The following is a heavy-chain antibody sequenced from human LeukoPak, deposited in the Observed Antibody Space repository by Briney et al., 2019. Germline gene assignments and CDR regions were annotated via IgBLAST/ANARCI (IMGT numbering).Heavy chain of an antibody. CDR2: IIGSGGGT. CDR3: AKARRIQLWFS. J-gene: IGHJ5*02. V-gene: IGHV3-23*01. D-gene: IGHD5-18*01. Sequence: GGSLRLSCTASGFTFSSYAMSWVRQAPGKGLEWVSAIIGSGGGTYYADSVKGRFTISRDNFKNTLLLQMYSLRAEDTAVYYCAKARRIQLWFSWGQGTLVTVSS. CDR1: GFTFSSYA.